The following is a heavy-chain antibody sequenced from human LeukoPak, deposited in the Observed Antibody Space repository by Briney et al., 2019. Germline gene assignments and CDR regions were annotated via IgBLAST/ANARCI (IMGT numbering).Heavy chain of an antibody. V-gene: IGHV3-33*01. Sequence: PGGSLRLSCAASGFTFSSYGMHWVRQAPGKGLEWVAVIWYDGSNKYYADSVKGRFTISRDNSKNTLYLQMNSLRAEDTAVYYCARAFAVPAAIARGYYYYYMDVWGKGTTVTVSS. CDR2: IWYDGSNK. D-gene: IGHD2-2*02. J-gene: IGHJ6*03. CDR1: GFTFSSYG. CDR3: ARAFAVPAAIARGYYYYYMDV.